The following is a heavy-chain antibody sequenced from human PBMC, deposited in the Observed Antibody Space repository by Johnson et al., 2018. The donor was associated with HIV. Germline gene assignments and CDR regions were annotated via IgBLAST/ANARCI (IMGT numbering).Heavy chain of an antibody. CDR2: ISRDGGTE. CDR1: GFTFSSYG. CDR3: AVVIQLWFASEGDAFDI. J-gene: IGHJ3*02. D-gene: IGHD5-18*01. Sequence: QVQLVESGGGLVQPGRSLRLSCAASGFTFSSYGMHWVRQAPGEGLDWVAFISRDGGTEYYADSVKGRFAISRDNAKSTLYLLMNYLTPEDTAMYYCAVVIQLWFASEGDAFDIWGQWAMVSVSS. V-gene: IGHV3-30*03.